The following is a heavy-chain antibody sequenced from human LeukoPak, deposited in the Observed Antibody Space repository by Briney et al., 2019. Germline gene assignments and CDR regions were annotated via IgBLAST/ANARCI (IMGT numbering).Heavy chain of an antibody. V-gene: IGHV4-59*01. CDR3: ARKGGGVVVPAAPRGSYYFDY. D-gene: IGHD2-2*01. CDR2: SGSS. CDR1: GDSFSDYY. Sequence: SETLSLTCTVSGDSFSDYYWTWIRQPPGEGLEWVGYSGSSNYNPSLKSRVTISVDTSKRHFSLTLSSVTAADTAVYYCARKGGGVVVPAAPRGSYYFDYWGQGTLVTVSS. J-gene: IGHJ4*02.